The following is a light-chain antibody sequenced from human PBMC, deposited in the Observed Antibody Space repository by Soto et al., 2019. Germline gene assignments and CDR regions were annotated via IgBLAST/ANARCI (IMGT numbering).Light chain of an antibody. CDR3: QQYSDYSRT. V-gene: IGKV1-17*01. CDR2: AAY. CDR1: QGIGNE. J-gene: IGKJ1*01. Sequence: DIQMTQSPSSLSASVGDRVTITCRASQGIGNELGWYQQKPGKAPRRLIYAAYILQSGVPSRFSGSGSGTEFTLTISSLQPDDFATYFCQQYSDYSRTFGQGTKVEIK.